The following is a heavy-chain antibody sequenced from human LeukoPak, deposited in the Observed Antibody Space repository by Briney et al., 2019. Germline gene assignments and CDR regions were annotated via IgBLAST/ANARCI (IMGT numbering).Heavy chain of an antibody. CDR2: INWNGGST. J-gene: IGHJ4*02. Sequence: GGSLRLSCAASGFTFSSYAMSWVRQAPGKGLEWVSGINWNGGSTGYGDSVKGRFTISRDNAKNSLYLQMNSLRAEDTALYHCARGSGYSYGSPFDYWGQGTLVTVSS. D-gene: IGHD5-18*01. V-gene: IGHV3-20*01. CDR1: GFTFSSYA. CDR3: ARGSGYSYGSPFDY.